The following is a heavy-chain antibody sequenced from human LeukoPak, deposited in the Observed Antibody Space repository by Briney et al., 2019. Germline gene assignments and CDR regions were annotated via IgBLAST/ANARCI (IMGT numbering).Heavy chain of an antibody. D-gene: IGHD2-2*01. CDR3: ARAVSHIVVVPASTAPLDV. CDR2: IYHSGST. J-gene: IGHJ6*03. CDR1: GGSISSSSYY. V-gene: IGHV4-39*07. Sequence: SETLSLTCTVSGGSISSSSYYWGWIRQPPGKGLEWIGSIYHSGSTNYNPSLKSRVTISVDTSKNQFSLKLSSVTAADTAVYYCARAVSHIVVVPASTAPLDVWGKGTTVTVS.